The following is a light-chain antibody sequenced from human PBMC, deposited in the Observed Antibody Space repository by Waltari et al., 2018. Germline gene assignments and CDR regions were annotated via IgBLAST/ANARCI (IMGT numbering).Light chain of an antibody. Sequence: QSALTQPAFVSGSRGQTITLPCTGASSDVGVDNYFSWYNHHPGSVPKLLIYEVTNRPSDISTRFSGAKSGNTASLVISGVQAEDEADYYCSSYSTSKTPVVFGGGTKLTV. J-gene: IGLJ2*01. CDR2: EVT. CDR1: SSDVGVDNY. V-gene: IGLV2-14*01. CDR3: SSYSTSKTPVV.